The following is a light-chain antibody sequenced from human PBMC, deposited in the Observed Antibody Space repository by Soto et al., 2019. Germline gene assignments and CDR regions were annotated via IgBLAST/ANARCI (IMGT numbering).Light chain of an antibody. CDR3: SSYAGSKHLL. J-gene: IGLJ2*01. CDR1: SSYVGGYNY. Sequence: QSALTQPPSASGSPGQSVTISCTGASSYVGGYNYVSWYQQHPGTAPKLLIYEVSKRPSGVPDRFSGSKSGNTASLTVSGLQAEDEADYFCSSYAGSKHLLVGGGTKLTVL. V-gene: IGLV2-8*01. CDR2: EVS.